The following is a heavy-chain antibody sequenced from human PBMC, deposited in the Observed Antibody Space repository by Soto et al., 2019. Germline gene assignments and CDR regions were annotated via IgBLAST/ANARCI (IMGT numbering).Heavy chain of an antibody. V-gene: IGHV1-69*01. Sequence: QVQLAQSGAEVRKPGSSVKVSCGASGGSFSDFAFSWVRQAPGQGLEWRGGIIPMFAASKYAQRFQDRVTITADESTNTVYLALSSLISDDTATYYCARGGIVAVPAALSSYHDYTNYRFDSWGQGTLVTVSS. D-gene: IGHD2-15*01. J-gene: IGHJ4*02. CDR1: GGSFSDFA. CDR3: ARGGIVAVPAALSSYHDYTNYRFDS. CDR2: IIPMFAAS.